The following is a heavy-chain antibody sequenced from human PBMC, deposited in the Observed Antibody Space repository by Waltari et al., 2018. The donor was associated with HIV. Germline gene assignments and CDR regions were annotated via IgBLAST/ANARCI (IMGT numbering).Heavy chain of an antibody. V-gene: IGHV3-23*01. CDR1: GFIFPAFA. CDR3: VKDSGRAADVFDL. D-gene: IGHD3-10*01. Sequence: QLLESGGGLVEPGGYLTLSRAASGFIFPAFAMDWVRQAPGKGLEWVSASRGGGETFYADSVKGRFTISRDNSKNTLYLQMNSLRADDAAVYYCVKDSGRAADVFDLWGQGTMVTVSS. J-gene: IGHJ3*01. CDR2: SRGGGET.